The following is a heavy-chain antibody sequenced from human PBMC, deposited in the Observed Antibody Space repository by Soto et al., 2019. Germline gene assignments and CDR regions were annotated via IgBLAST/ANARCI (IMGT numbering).Heavy chain of an antibody. CDR2: INHSGST. J-gene: IGHJ5*02. D-gene: IGHD6-19*01. CDR1: GGSFSGYY. CDR3: ARGSAAGWFDP. Sequence: QVQLQQWGAGLLKPSETLSLTCAVYGGSFSGYYWSWIRQPPGKGLEWIGEINHSGSTNYNPSLKSRVTISVDTSKNQCSLKLSSVTAADTAVYYCARGSAAGWFDPWGQGTLVTVSS. V-gene: IGHV4-34*01.